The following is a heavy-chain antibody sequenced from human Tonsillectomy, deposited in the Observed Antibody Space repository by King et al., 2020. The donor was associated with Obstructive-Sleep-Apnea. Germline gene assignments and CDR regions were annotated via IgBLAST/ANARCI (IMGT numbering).Heavy chain of an antibody. J-gene: IGHJ4*02. D-gene: IGHD6-13*01. V-gene: IGHV4-34*01. CDR1: GGSFSGYY. CDR2: INHSGST. Sequence: VQLQQWGAGLLKPSETLSLTCAVYGGSFSGYYWSWIRHPPGKGLEWIGEINHSGSTNYNPSLKSRVTISVDTTKNQFSLNLSSVTAADTAVYYCARGDEQLKPVYFDYWGQGSPVTVSA. CDR3: ARGDEQLKPVYFDY.